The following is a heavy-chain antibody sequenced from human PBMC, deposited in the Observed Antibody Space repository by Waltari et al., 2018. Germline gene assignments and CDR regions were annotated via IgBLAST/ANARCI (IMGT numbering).Heavy chain of an antibody. CDR2: ISWDGGST. V-gene: IGHV3-43*01. D-gene: IGHD1-7*01. CDR1: GFTFDDYT. CDR3: AKDSRAGTTPGYFDY. J-gene: IGHJ4*02. Sequence: EVQLVESGGVVVQPGGSLRLSCAASGFTFDDYTMHWVRQAPGKGLEWVSLISWDGGSTYYADSVKCRFTISRDNSKNSLYLQMNSLRTEDTALYYCAKDSRAGTTPGYFDYWGQGTLVTVSS.